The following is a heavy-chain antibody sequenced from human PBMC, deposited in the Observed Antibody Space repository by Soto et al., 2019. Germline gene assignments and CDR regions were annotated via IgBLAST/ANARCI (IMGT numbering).Heavy chain of an antibody. CDR1: GYTFTSYY. V-gene: IGHV1-46*01. CDR2: INPSGST. Sequence: GASVKVSCKASGYTFTSYYMHWVRQAPGQGLEWMGIINPSGSTSYAQKFQGRVTMTRDTSTSTAYMELSSLRSEDTAVYYCARTYYYDSSGHYYVFYGLDYWGQGTLVTVSS. CDR3: ARTYYYDSSGHYYVFYGLDY. J-gene: IGHJ4*02. D-gene: IGHD3-22*01.